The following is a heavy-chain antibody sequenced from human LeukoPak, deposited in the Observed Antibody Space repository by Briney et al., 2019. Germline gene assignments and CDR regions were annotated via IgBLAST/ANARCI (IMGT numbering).Heavy chain of an antibody. CDR3: ARDLGGYSTFEY. J-gene: IGHJ4*02. CDR1: GVSSSSRDYF. CDR2: IHYSGGT. D-gene: IGHD2-15*01. Sequence: SQTLSRTCTVSGVSSSSRDYFWTWIRQPPGKGLEWIGYIHYSGGTTYNPSLRSRRTISVDTSKNQFSLKVTSVAAADTAVYYCARDLGGYSTFEYWGQGILVTVSS. V-gene: IGHV4-30-4*08.